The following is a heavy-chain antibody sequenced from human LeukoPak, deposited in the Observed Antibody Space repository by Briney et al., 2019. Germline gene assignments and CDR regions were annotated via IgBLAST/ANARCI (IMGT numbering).Heavy chain of an antibody. D-gene: IGHD6-19*01. CDR3: ARVQFGAAGSFDC. V-gene: IGHV4-61*02. Sequence: SQTLSLTCTVSGGSISSDTYYWSWIRQPAGKGLEWIGRIFTSGRIDYNPSLRSRVAMSVDTSKNQFSLKMSSVTAADTAVYFCARVQFGAAGSFDCWGQGTLVTDSS. CDR2: IFTSGRI. J-gene: IGHJ4*02. CDR1: GGSISSDTYY.